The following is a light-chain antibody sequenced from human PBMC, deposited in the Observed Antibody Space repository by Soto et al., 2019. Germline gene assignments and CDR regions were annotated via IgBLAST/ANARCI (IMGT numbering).Light chain of an antibody. CDR3: QQRSIWPPT. J-gene: IGKJ1*01. V-gene: IGKV3-11*01. CDR1: ESVSSY. Sequence: EIVLAQSPATLSLSPGERATLSCRAGESVSSYLAWYQQKPGQAPRLLIYDTSNRATGIPTRFSGSGSGTDFTLTISSLEPEYFAVYYCQQRSIWPPTFGQGTKVEIK. CDR2: DTS.